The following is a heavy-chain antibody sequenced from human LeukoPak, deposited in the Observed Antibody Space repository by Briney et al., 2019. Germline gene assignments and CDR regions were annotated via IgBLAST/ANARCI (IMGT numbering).Heavy chain of an antibody. J-gene: IGHJ4*02. CDR2: ISGSGGNT. D-gene: IGHD6-13*01. CDR3: ARDRTVFYSSSWEKYYFDY. Sequence: AGGSLRLSCAGSGFTFSSNALSWVRQAPGKGLEWVSAISGSGGNTYYADSVRGRFTISRDNAKNSLYLQMNSLRAEDTAVYYCARDRTVFYSSSWEKYYFDYWGQGTLVTVSS. V-gene: IGHV3-23*01. CDR1: GFTFSSNA.